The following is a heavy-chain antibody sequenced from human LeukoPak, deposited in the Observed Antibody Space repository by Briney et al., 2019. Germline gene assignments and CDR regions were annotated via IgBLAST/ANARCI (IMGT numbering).Heavy chain of an antibody. CDR3: ARLGSHITMAKYYFDY. Sequence: ASVKVSCKASGYTFTSYYMHWVRQAPGQGLEWMGIINPSGGGTSYAQKFQGRVTMTRDTSTSTVYMELSSLRSEDTAVYYCARLGSHITMAKYYFDYWGRGTLVTVSS. CDR1: GYTFTSYY. D-gene: IGHD3-10*01. CDR2: INPSGGGT. V-gene: IGHV1-46*01. J-gene: IGHJ4*02.